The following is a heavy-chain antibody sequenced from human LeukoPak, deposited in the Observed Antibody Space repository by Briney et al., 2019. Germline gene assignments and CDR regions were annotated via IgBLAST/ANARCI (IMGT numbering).Heavy chain of an antibody. Sequence: SETLSLTCTVSGGSISSSSYYWGWIRQPPGKGLEWIGSIYYSGSTYYNPSLRSRVTISVDTSKNQFSLKLSSVTAADTAVYYCARQGVATNQLDYWGQGTLVTVSS. D-gene: IGHD6-13*01. J-gene: IGHJ4*02. CDR2: IYYSGST. V-gene: IGHV4-39*01. CDR1: GGSISSSSYY. CDR3: ARQGVATNQLDY.